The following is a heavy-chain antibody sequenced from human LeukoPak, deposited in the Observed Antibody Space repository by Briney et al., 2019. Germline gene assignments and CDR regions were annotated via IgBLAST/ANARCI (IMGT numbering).Heavy chain of an antibody. Sequence: GGSLRLSCAASGFTFSLYAMSWVRQAPGKGLEWISTISGSGDNTYYAESVKGRFTISRDNSKNTLYLRMKSLRAEDTAIYYCAKESTVTPGNVNWFDSGAREPWSPSPQ. CDR3: AKESTVTPGNVNWFDS. D-gene: IGHD4-17*01. V-gene: IGHV3-23*01. CDR1: GFTFSLYA. J-gene: IGHJ5*01. CDR2: ISGSGDNT.